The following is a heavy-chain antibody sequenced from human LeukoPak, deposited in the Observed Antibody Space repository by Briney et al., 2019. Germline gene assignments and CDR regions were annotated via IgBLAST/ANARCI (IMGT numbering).Heavy chain of an antibody. CDR2: IYSGGST. CDR3: ARDRGVVVVAATNYYYYYGMDV. Sequence: ETLSLTCTVSGGSISSSSYYWGWIRQPPGKGLEWVSVIYSGGSTYYADSVKGRFTISRHNSKNTLYLQMNSLRAEDTAVYYCARDRGVVVVAATNYYYYYGMDVWGQGTTVTVSS. D-gene: IGHD2-15*01. V-gene: IGHV3-53*04. J-gene: IGHJ6*02. CDR1: GGSISSSSYY.